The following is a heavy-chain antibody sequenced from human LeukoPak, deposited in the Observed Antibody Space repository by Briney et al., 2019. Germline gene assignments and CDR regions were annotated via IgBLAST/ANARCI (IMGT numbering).Heavy chain of an antibody. CDR1: VYSFSSYW. V-gene: IGHV5-51*01. CDR3: ARRGSSYGISGANWFDP. J-gene: IGHJ5*02. CDR2: IYPGDSDT. Sequence: GESVKISCKGSVYSFSSYWLGCARQMPGKTLEWMGNIYPGDSDTRYSPSFQGQVTISADKSISTAYLQWSSLKASDTAMYYCARRGSSYGISGANWFDPWGQGTPVTVSS. D-gene: IGHD5-18*01.